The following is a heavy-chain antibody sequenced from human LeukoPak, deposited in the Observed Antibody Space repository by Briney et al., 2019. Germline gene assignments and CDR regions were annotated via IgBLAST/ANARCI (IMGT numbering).Heavy chain of an antibody. D-gene: IGHD2-2*01. CDR1: GFTFDDYA. CDR2: ISWNSGSI. Sequence: PGRSLRLSCAASGFTFDDYAMHWVRQAPGKGLEWVSGISWNSGSIGYADSVKGRFTISRDNAKNSLYLQMNSLRAEDTAVYYCARANIVVVPAANYWGQGTLVTVSS. V-gene: IGHV3-9*01. CDR3: ARANIVVVPAANY. J-gene: IGHJ4*02.